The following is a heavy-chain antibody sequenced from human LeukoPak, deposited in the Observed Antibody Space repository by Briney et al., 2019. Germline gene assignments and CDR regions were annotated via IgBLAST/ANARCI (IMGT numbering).Heavy chain of an antibody. CDR1: GDSVSRGSYY. J-gene: IGHJ4*02. CDR3: ARGRGGNFDY. Sequence: SETLSLTCTVSGDSVSRGSYYWSWIRQPPGRGLEWIGYIYYAGNTNYNPSLKSRVTISVDTSKNQFSLKLSSVTAADTAVYYCARGRGGNFDYWGQGTLVTVSS. CDR2: IYYAGNT. V-gene: IGHV4-61*01. D-gene: IGHD2-15*01.